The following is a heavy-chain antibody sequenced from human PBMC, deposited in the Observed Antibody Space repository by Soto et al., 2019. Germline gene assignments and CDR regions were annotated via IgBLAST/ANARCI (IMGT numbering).Heavy chain of an antibody. D-gene: IGHD1-1*01. CDR1: GFTFRNSA. J-gene: IGHJ5*02. V-gene: IGHV1-58*02. Sequence: QVQLVQSGPEVKKPGTSVKVSCKASGFTFRNSAIQWLRQARGQRLEWIGWIVVDSGITNYAHLSQGRVTFTRDMSKGPEYMELSSLTSEDTAVYYCAADRDPTDPAKWVDPWGQGTLVTVSS. CDR3: AADRDPTDPAKWVDP. CDR2: IVVDSGIT.